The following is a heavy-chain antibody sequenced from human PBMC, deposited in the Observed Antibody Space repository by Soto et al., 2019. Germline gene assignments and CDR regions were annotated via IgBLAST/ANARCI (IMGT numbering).Heavy chain of an antibody. CDR1: GFTFSSYS. J-gene: IGHJ4*02. D-gene: IGHD5-18*01. V-gene: IGHV3-48*01. CDR3: ERDYSSYGLFDF. Sequence: GGSLRLSCAASGFTFSSYSMNWVRQAPGKGLEWFSYISSSSSTIYYADSVKGRFTISRDNAKNSLYLQMNSLRAEDTAVYDCERDYSSYGLFDFWGQGTLVTVAS. CDR2: ISSSSSTI.